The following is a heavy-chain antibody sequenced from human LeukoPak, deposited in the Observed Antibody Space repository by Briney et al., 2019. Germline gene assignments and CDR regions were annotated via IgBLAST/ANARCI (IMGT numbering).Heavy chain of an antibody. Sequence: GGSLRLSCAASGFTFDDYAMHWVRQAPGKGLEWVSGISWNSGSIGHADSVKGRFTISRDNSKNTLYLQMNSLRAEDTAVYYCARVGVTYCSSTSCYPDYWGQGTLVTVSS. CDR2: ISWNSGSI. D-gene: IGHD2-2*01. V-gene: IGHV3-9*01. CDR3: ARVGVTYCSSTSCYPDY. J-gene: IGHJ4*02. CDR1: GFTFDDYA.